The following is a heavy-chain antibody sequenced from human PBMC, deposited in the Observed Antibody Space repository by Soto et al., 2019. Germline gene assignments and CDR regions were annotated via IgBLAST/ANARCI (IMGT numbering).Heavy chain of an antibody. J-gene: IGHJ5*02. CDR3: ARDKGNWFDP. CDR1: GGSISSGGYS. CDR2: IYHSGST. Sequence: QLQLQASGSGLVKPSQTLSLTCAVSGGSISSGGYSWSWIRQPPGKGLEWIGYIYHSGSTYYNPSLKSRVTISVDRSKNQFSLKLSSVTAADTAVYYCARDKGNWFDPWGQGTLVTVSS. V-gene: IGHV4-30-2*01.